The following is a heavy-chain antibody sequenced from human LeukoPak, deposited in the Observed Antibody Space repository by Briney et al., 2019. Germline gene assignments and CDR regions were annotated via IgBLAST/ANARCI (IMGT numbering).Heavy chain of an antibody. V-gene: IGHV3-7*04. J-gene: IGHJ4*02. CDR1: GFTFSNYW. D-gene: IGHD2-15*01. CDR2: IKLDGSEK. CDR3: VRSRYCSVGRCYSDY. Sequence: PGGSLRLSCAASGFTFSNYWMNWVRPAPGKGLEWVANIKLDGSEKYYGDSVMGQFTISRDNAKNSLYLQMNSLRAEDTAVYYCVRSRYCSVGRCYSDYWGQGTLVTVPS.